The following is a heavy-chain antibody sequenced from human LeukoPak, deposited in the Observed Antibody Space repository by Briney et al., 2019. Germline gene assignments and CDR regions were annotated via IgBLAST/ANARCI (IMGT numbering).Heavy chain of an antibody. CDR2: IYYSGST. V-gene: IGHV4-30-4*01. CDR1: GGSISSGDYY. D-gene: IGHD2-15*01. J-gene: IGHJ5*02. CDR3: ARRGSLLPSYNWFDL. Sequence: SETLSLTCTVSGGSISSGDYYWSWIRQPPGKGLEWIGYIYYSGSTYYNPSLKSRVTISVDTSKNQFSLKLSSVTAADTAVYYCARRGSLLPSYNWFDLWGQGTLVTVSS.